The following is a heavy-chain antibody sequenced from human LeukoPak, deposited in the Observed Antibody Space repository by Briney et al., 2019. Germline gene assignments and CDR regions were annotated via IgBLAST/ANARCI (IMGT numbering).Heavy chain of an antibody. CDR2: IYTSGST. CDR1: GDSISSGDYY. V-gene: IGHV4-61*02. J-gene: IGHJ5*02. D-gene: IGHD6-13*01. CDR3: ARHYSSSWYFNWFDP. Sequence: SQTLSLTCTVSGDSISSGDYYWRWLRQPAGKGLEWIGRIYTSGSTNYNPSLKSRVTISVDTSKNQFSLKLSSVTAADTAVYYCARHYSSSWYFNWFDPWGQGALVTVSS.